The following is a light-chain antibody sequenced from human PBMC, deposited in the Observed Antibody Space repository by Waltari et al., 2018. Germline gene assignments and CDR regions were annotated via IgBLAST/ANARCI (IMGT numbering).Light chain of an antibody. CDR3: QQSSSFPLT. Sequence: EIELTQSPDFQSVTPKEKVTITCRASQSIGSSIHWYQQKPHQSPKFLIAYASQSFSGVPSRFSGSGSGTDFTLTISSLEAEDAATYYCQQSSSFPLTFGGGTKVEIK. CDR1: QSIGSS. V-gene: IGKV6-21*01. CDR2: YAS. J-gene: IGKJ4*01.